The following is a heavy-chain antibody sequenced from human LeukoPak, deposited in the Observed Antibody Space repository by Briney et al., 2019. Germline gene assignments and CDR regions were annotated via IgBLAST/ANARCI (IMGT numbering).Heavy chain of an antibody. V-gene: IGHV3-30*02. CDR3: LPDWSGYSYFDY. J-gene: IGHJ4*02. CDR1: GFTFSSYG. CDR2: IRYDGSNK. D-gene: IGHD3-3*01. Sequence: GGSLRLSCAASGFTFSSYGMHWVRQAPGKGLEWVAFIRYDGSNKYYADSVKGRFTISRDNAKNSLYLQMNSLRAEDTAVYYCLPDWSGYSYFDYWGQGTLVTVSS.